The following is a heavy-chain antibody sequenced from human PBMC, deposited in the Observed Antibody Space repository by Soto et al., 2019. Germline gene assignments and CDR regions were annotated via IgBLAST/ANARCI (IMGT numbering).Heavy chain of an antibody. CDR3: ARDNESPMGSIDY. V-gene: IGHV4-34*01. J-gene: IGHJ4*02. CDR1: GGSFSGYY. D-gene: IGHD1-26*01. CDR2: INHSGST. Sequence: SETLSLTCAVYGGSFSGYYWSWIRQPPGKGLEWIGEINHSGSTNYNPSLKSRVTISVDTSKNQFSLKLSSVTAADTAVYYCARDNESPMGSIDYWGQGTLVTVSS.